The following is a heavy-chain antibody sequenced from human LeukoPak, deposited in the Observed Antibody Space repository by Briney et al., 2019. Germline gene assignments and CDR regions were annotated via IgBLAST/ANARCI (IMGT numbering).Heavy chain of an antibody. CDR2: VRSKAYGGTP. J-gene: IGHJ4*02. Sequence: GGSLRLSCTGSGFTFGDYAMNWVRQAPGKGLEWVGFVRSKAYGGTPDYAASVKGRFSISRDDSKTIAYLQMNSLKTEDTAVYYCTRSGTTLTTYYFDYWGQGTLVTVSS. CDR1: GFTFGDYA. D-gene: IGHD4-11*01. CDR3: TRSGTTLTTYYFDY. V-gene: IGHV3-49*04.